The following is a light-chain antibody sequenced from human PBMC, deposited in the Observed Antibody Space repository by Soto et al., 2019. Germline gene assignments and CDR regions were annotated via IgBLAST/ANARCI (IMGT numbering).Light chain of an antibody. J-gene: IGKJ4*01. CDR1: QSHNSSI. CDR3: QQRSNWPLT. CDR2: DAS. Sequence: EMVWTQSQSTLSLSPWGISARAFMTSQSHNSSILAWYQQKPGEAPRLLIYDASNRATGIPARFSGSGSGTDFTLTISSLEPEDFAVYYCQQRSNWPLTFGGGTKVDI. V-gene: IGKV3-11*01.